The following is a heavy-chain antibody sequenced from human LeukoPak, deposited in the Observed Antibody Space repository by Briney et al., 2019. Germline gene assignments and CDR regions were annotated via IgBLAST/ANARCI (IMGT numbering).Heavy chain of an antibody. CDR1: GFTFSSYS. Sequence: PGGSLRLSCAASGFTFSSYSMNWVRQAPGKGLESVSSISSSSSYIYYADSVKGRFTVSRDNAKKSLYLQMNSLRAEDTAVYYCARGPESDGYNYDYWGQGTLVTVSS. CDR2: ISSSSSYI. CDR3: ARGPESDGYNYDY. D-gene: IGHD5-24*01. J-gene: IGHJ4*02. V-gene: IGHV3-21*01.